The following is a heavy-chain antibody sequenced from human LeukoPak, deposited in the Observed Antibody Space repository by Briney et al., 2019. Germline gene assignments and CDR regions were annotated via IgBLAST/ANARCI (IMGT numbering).Heavy chain of an antibody. D-gene: IGHD2-15*01. CDR2: INPNSGGT. J-gene: IGHJ4*02. CDR1: GYTFTGYY. Sequence: ASVKVSCKASGYTFTGYYMHWVRQAPGQGLEWMGWINPNSGGTNYAQKFQGRVTMTRDTSISTAYMELSRLRSDDTAVYYCAREGLGYCTGGSCSAFDSWGQGTLVTVSS. CDR3: AREGLGYCTGGSCSAFDS. V-gene: IGHV1-2*02.